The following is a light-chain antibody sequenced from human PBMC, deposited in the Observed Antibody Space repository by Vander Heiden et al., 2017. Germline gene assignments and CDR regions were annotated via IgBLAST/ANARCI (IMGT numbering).Light chain of an antibody. CDR1: QTISSY. J-gene: IGKJ2*01. Sequence: DIQMTPSPSSLSASVGDRVTITCRASQTISSYLNWYQQKPGKAPKLLIYAASNLQSGVPSRFSGSGSGTDFTLTISRLQPEDFATYYCQQSDSTPLTFGEGTKVEIK. CDR2: AAS. V-gene: IGKV1-39*01. CDR3: QQSDSTPLT.